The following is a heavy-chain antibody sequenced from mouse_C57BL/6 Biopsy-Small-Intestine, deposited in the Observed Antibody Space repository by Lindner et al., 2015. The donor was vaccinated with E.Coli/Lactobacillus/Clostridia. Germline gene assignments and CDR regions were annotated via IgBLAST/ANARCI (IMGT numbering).Heavy chain of an antibody. D-gene: IGHD2-5*01. CDR1: GYTFTSYG. V-gene: IGHV1-81*01. Sequence: VQLQESGAELARPGASVKLSCKASGYTFTSYGISWVKQRTGQGLEWIGEIYPRSGNTYYNEKFKGKATLTADKSSSTAYMELRSLTSEDSAVYFCARYSNYWYFDVWGTGTTVTVSS. CDR2: IYPRSGNT. J-gene: IGHJ1*03. CDR3: ARYSNYWYFDV.